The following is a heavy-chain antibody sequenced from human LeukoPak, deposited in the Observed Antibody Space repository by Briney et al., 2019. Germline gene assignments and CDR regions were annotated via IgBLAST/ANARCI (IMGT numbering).Heavy chain of an antibody. Sequence: PSETLSLTYAVYGGSFSGYYWSWIRQPPGKGLEWIGEINHSGSTNYNPSLKSRVTISVDTSKNQFSLKLSSVTAADTAVYYCARVNASTEVYYWGQGTLVSVSS. V-gene: IGHV4-34*01. J-gene: IGHJ4*02. CDR3: ARVNASTEVYY. D-gene: IGHD4-23*01. CDR2: INHSGST. CDR1: GGSFSGYY.